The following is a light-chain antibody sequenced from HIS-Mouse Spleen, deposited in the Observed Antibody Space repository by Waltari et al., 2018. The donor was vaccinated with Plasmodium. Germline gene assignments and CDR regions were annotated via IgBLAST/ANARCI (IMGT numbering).Light chain of an antibody. CDR2: WAS. V-gene: IGKV4-1*01. CDR1: QSVLYSSNNKNY. CDR3: QQYYSTPQLT. Sequence: DIVMTQSPDSLAVSLGERATINCKSSQSVLYSSNNKNYLAWYQQKPGQPPKLLIYWASTRESGFPDRFSGSGSGTDFTLTISSLQAEDGAVYYCQQYYSTPQLTFGGGTKVEIK. J-gene: IGKJ4*01.